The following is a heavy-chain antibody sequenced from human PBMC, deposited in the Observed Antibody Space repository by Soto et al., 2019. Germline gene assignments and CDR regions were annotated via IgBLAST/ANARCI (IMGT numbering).Heavy chain of an antibody. CDR1: GYSFPNYW. V-gene: IGHV5-51*01. CDR3: ARQGGSGWQRSYGIDV. Sequence: PGESLKISCKASGYSFPNYWIAWVRQMPGKGLEWMGIIYPDDSDTRYSPPFQGQVTISADKSITTAYLQWSSLKASDTAIYYCARQGGSGWQRSYGIDVWGQGTTVTVSS. CDR2: IYPDDSDT. D-gene: IGHD6-19*01. J-gene: IGHJ6*02.